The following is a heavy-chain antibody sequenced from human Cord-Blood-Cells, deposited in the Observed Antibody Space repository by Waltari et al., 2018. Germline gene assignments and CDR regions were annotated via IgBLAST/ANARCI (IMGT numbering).Heavy chain of an antibody. CDR1: GGSISSYY. J-gene: IGHJ3*02. Sequence: VQLQELGPGLVKPSETLSLTCTVSGGSISSYYWSWIRQPAGKGLEWIGRIYTSGSTNYNPSLKSRVTMSVDTSKNQFSLKLSSVTAADTAVYYCARAEYYDFWSGYYSDAFDIWGQGTMVTVSS. CDR2: IYTSGST. CDR3: ARAEYYDFWSGYYSDAFDI. V-gene: IGHV4-4*07. D-gene: IGHD3-3*01.